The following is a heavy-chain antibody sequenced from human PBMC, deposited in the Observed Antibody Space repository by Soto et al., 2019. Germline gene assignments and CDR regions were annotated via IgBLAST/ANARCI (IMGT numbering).Heavy chain of an antibody. D-gene: IGHD3-22*01. J-gene: IGHJ3*02. Sequence: PSETLSLTCAVSGGSISSSNWWSWVRQPPGKGLECIGEIYHSGSTNYNPSLKSRVTISVDKSKNQFSLKLSSVTAADTAVYYCARVAYLYYYDSSGYYIGAFDIWGQGTMVTVSS. CDR2: IYHSGST. CDR3: ARVAYLYYYDSSGYYIGAFDI. V-gene: IGHV4-4*02. CDR1: GGSISSSNW.